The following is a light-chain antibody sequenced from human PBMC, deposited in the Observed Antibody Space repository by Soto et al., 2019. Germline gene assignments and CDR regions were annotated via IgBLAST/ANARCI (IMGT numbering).Light chain of an antibody. J-gene: IGKJ2*01. CDR3: QPTYSPFLYT. CDR1: QSISTY. CDR2: AAS. Sequence: DIQMTQSPSSLSASVGDRVTITCRASQSISTYLNWYQYKPGKAPKVLIYAASRLQSWVPSRFSGSGTLTEFTHTISSVQPEVFSTFSCQPTYSPFLYTFGQGTKFDI. V-gene: IGKV1-39*01.